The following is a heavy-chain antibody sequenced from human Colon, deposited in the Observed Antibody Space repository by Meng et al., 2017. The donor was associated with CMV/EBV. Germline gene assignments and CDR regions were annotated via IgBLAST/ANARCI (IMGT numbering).Heavy chain of an antibody. V-gene: IGHV4-39*01. D-gene: IGHD3-10*01. Sequence: VSGGSISSSSYYWGWVRQPPGQGFEWIGSLYYTGSTYYNTSLGSRVTMSVDTSRNQFSLKLSSVTVADTAVYYCARQGGASPITGVFWGPGILVTVSS. CDR2: LYYTGST. J-gene: IGHJ4*02. CDR3: ARQGGASPITGVF. CDR1: GGSISSSSYY.